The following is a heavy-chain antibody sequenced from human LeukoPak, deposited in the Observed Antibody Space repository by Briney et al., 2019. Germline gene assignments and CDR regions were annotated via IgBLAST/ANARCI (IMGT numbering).Heavy chain of an antibody. Sequence: GGSLRLSCAASGFTFSSYAMSWVRQAPGKGLEWVSYISSSGSTIYYADSVKGRFTISRDNAKNSLYLQMNSLRAEDTAVYYCARWARIAVAGRGMDVWGKGTTVTVSS. D-gene: IGHD6-19*01. CDR1: GFTFSSYA. V-gene: IGHV3-48*03. CDR2: ISSSGSTI. CDR3: ARWARIAVAGRGMDV. J-gene: IGHJ6*04.